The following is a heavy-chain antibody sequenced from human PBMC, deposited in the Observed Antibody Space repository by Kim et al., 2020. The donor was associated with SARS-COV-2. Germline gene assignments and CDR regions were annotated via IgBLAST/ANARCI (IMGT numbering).Heavy chain of an antibody. D-gene: IGHD4-4*01. J-gene: IGHJ6*02. CDR3: ARDYWTTSVIRDYYYYYGMDV. CDR1: GGSISSYY. V-gene: IGHV4-59*01. Sequence: SETLSLTCTVSGGSISSYYWSWIRQPPGKGLEWIGYIYYSGSTNYNPSLKSRVTISVDTSKNQFSLKLSSVTAADTAVYYCARDYWTTSVIRDYYYYYGMDVWGQGTTVTVSS. CDR2: IYYSGST.